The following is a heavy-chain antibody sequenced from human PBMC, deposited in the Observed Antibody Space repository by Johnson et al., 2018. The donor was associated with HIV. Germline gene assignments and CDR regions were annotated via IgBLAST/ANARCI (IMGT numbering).Heavy chain of an antibody. D-gene: IGHD1-26*01. V-gene: IGHV3-43D*03. J-gene: IGHJ3*01. CDR2: ISWDGGST. Sequence: VQLVESGGVVVQPGGSLRLSCAASGFTFDDYAMHWVRQAPGKGLEWVSLISWDGGSTYYADSVKGPFTISRDNSKNTLYLQMNSLRAEDTAVYYCAKGSWALWSPWGQGTMVAVSS. CDR1: GFTFDDYA. CDR3: AKGSWALWSP.